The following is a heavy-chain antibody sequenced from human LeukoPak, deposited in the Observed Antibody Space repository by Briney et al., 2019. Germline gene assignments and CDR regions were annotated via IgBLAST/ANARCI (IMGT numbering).Heavy chain of an antibody. J-gene: IGHJ3*02. CDR3: ARSHDAFDI. V-gene: IGHV4-39*01. CDR2: IYYSGST. CDR1: GVSISSSNYY. Sequence: RSSETLSLTCTVSGVSISSSNYYWGWIRQPPGKGLEWIGSIYYSGSTYYNPSLKSRVTISVDTSKNQFSLKLSSVTAADTVVYYCARSHDAFDIWGQGTMVTVSS.